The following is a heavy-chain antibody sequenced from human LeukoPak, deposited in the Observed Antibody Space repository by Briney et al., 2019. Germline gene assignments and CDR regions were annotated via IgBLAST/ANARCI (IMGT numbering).Heavy chain of an antibody. D-gene: IGHD1-26*01. V-gene: IGHV4-59*01. CDR1: GGSISNYY. J-gene: IGHJ4*02. Sequence: SETLSLTCTVSGGSISNYYWSWIRQPPGKGLEWIGYIYYSGGTNYNPSLKSRVTISLDTSKNQFSLKLSSVTAADTAMYYCAREGGSYYASYFDYWGQGTLVTVSS. CDR2: IYYSGGT. CDR3: AREGGSYYASYFDY.